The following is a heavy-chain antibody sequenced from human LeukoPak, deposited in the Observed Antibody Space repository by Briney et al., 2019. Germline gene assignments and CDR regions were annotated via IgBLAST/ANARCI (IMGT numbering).Heavy chain of an antibody. V-gene: IGHV1-69*02. D-gene: IGHD6-13*01. CDR3: ARMYGQQLVRKEYFQH. CDR1: GGTFSSYT. Sequence: SVKVSCXASGGTFSSYTISWVRQAPGQGLGWMGRIIPILGIANYAQKFQGRVTITADRSTSTAYMELSSLRSEDTAVYYCARMYGQQLVRKEYFQHWGQGTLVTVSS. CDR2: IIPILGIA. J-gene: IGHJ1*01.